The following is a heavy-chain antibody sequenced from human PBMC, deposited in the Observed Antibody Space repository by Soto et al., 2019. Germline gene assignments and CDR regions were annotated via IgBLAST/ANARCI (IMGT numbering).Heavy chain of an antibody. Sequence: QVQLVQSGAEVKKPGSSVKVSCKASGGTFSSYAISWVRQAPGQGLEWMGGIIPIFGTANYAQKFQGRVTITADESTSSAYMELSSLRSEDTAVYYWARGVPLVGRVGASDYYYYGMDVWGQGTTVTVSS. D-gene: IGHD1-26*01. CDR1: GGTFSSYA. CDR2: IIPIFGTA. CDR3: ARGVPLVGRVGASDYYYYGMDV. J-gene: IGHJ6*02. V-gene: IGHV1-69*01.